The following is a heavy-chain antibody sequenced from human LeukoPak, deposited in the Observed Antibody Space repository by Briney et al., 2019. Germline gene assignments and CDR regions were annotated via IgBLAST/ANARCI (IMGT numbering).Heavy chain of an antibody. J-gene: IGHJ4*02. Sequence: SETLCLTCTVSGGSISSYYWSWIRQPAGKGLEWIGRISSSGSTNYNPSLKSRVTMSIDTSKNQFSLRLDSVTAADTAVYYCARDLLGYYSGSFDFWGQGTLVTVSS. CDR2: ISSSGST. CDR3: ARDLLGYYSGSFDF. CDR1: GGSISSYY. V-gene: IGHV4-4*07. D-gene: IGHD3-10*01.